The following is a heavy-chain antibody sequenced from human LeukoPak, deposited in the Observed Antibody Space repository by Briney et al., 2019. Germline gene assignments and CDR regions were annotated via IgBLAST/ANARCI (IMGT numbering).Heavy chain of an antibody. V-gene: IGHV4-30-2*01. CDR3: ARVPGGYDPYYFDY. CDR2: IYHSGST. D-gene: IGHD5-12*01. J-gene: IGHJ4*02. CDR1: GGSISSGGYS. Sequence: SQTLSLTCAVSGGSISSGGYSWSWIRQPPGKGLEWIGYIYHSGSTYYIPSLKSRVTISVARSKNQFSLKLSSVTAADTAVYYCARVPGGYDPYYFDYWGQGTLVTVSS.